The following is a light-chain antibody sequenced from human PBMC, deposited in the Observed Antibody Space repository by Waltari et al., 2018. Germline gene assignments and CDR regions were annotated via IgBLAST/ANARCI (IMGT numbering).Light chain of an antibody. J-gene: IGKJ1*01. CDR1: QSVSRA. CDR2: GAS. V-gene: IGKV3-20*01. CDR3: QHYVRLPAT. Sequence: EIVLTQSPGTLSLSPGERATLSCRASQSVSRALAWYQQKPGQAPRLLIYGASNRATGIPDRFSGGGSGTDFSLTISRLEPEDFAVYYCQHYVRLPATFGQGTKVEIK.